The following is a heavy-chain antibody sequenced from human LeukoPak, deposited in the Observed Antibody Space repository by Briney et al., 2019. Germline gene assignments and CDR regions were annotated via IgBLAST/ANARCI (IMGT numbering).Heavy chain of an antibody. J-gene: IGHJ6*03. CDR3: ARDRHVPGLYYYYMDV. CDR2: ISFDESNK. CDR1: GFTFSTTW. V-gene: IGHV3-30-3*01. Sequence: GGSLRLSCAASGFTFSTTWMNWVRQAPGQGLEWVAVISFDESNKYYADSVKGRLTISRDNSKNTLYLQTSSLRAEDTAVYFCARDRHVPGLYYYYMDVWGKGTTVTVSS. D-gene: IGHD6-6*01.